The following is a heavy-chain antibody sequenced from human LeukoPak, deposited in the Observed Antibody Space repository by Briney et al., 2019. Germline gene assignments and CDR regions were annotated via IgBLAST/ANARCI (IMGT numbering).Heavy chain of an antibody. V-gene: IGHV4-59*01. D-gene: IGHD6-13*01. Sequence: GSLRLSCAASGFTFSSYGMHWVRQAPGKGVEGIGYIYYSGSTNYNPSLKSRVTISVDTSKNQFSLKLSSVTAADTAVYYCARRGETAAGTGPYYFDYWGQGTLVTVSS. CDR1: GFTFSSYG. CDR2: IYYSGST. J-gene: IGHJ4*02. CDR3: ARRGETAAGTGPYYFDY.